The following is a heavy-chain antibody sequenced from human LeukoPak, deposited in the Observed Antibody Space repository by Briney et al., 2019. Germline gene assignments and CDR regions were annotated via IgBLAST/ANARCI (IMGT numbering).Heavy chain of an antibody. Sequence: GGSLRLSCAASGFTFSSYSMNWVRQAPGKGLEWVSSISSSSSYIYYADSVKGRFTISRDNAKNSLYLQMNSLRAEDTAVYYCARVRDGKGMDVWGQGTTVTVSS. V-gene: IGHV3-21*01. CDR1: GFTFSSYS. CDR2: ISSSSSYI. J-gene: IGHJ6*02. D-gene: IGHD1-26*01. CDR3: ARVRDGKGMDV.